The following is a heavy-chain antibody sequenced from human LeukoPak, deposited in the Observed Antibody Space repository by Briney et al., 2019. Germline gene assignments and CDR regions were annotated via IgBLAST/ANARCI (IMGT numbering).Heavy chain of an antibody. CDR3: AKGQQLVRSGWFDP. CDR1: GFTFSNYA. CDR2: ISGSGSST. V-gene: IGHV3-23*01. Sequence: PGRSLRLSCAASGFTFSNYAMSWVRQAPGKGLEWVSAISGSGSSTYYADSVKGRFTISRDNSKNTLYLQMNSLRAEDTAVYYCAKGQQLVRSGWFDPWGQGTLVTVSS. D-gene: IGHD6-13*01. J-gene: IGHJ5*02.